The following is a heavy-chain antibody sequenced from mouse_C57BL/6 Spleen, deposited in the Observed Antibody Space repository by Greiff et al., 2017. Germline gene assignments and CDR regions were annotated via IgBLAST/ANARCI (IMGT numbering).Heavy chain of an antibody. CDR2: ISDGGSYT. CDR3: ARAYDYDGAWFAY. D-gene: IGHD2-4*01. V-gene: IGHV5-4*01. Sequence: EVQLQESGGGLVKPGGSLKLSCAASGFTFSSYAMSWVRQTPEKRLEWVATISDGGSYTYYPDNVKGRFTISRDNAKNNLYLQMSHLKSEDTAMYYCARAYDYDGAWFAYWGQGTLVTVSA. CDR1: GFTFSSYA. J-gene: IGHJ3*01.